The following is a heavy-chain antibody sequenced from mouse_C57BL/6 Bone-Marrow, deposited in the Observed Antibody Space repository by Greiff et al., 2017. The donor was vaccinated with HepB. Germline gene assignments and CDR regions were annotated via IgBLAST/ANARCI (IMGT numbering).Heavy chain of an antibody. D-gene: IGHD2-3*01. Sequence: QVQLQQPGAELVKPGASVKMSCKASGYTFTSYWITWVKQRPGQGLEWIGDIYPGSGSTNYNEKFKSKATLTVDTSSSSAYMLLSSLTSEDSAVYYCARSDGYYGFADWGHGALVTVSA. J-gene: IGHJ3*01. CDR3: ARSDGYYGFAD. CDR2: IYPGSGST. V-gene: IGHV1-55*01. CDR1: GYTFTSYW.